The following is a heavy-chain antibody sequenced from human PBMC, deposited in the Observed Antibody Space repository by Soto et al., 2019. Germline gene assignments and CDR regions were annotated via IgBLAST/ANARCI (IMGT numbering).Heavy chain of an antibody. CDR1: GGTINSRGDH. CDR2: IYYSENT. CDR3: ATHPPYGPLDH. V-gene: IGHV4-39*01. J-gene: IGHJ4*02. D-gene: IGHD4-17*01. Sequence: SETMSLTCTVSGGTINSRGDHWGWIRRPPGKGLEWIGNIYYSENTYYNPSLKSRVTISVDTSKNQFSLRLTSVTAADTAVYYCATHPPYGPLDHWGQGTLVTVSS.